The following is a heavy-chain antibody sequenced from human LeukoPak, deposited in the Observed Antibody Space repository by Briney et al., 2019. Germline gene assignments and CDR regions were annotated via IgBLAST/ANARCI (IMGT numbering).Heavy chain of an antibody. D-gene: IGHD4-11*01. CDR1: GYTLTELS. Sequence: ASVKASCKVSGYTLTELSMHWVRQAPGKGLEWMGGFDPEDGETIYAQKFQGRVTMTEDTSTDTAYMELSSLRSEDTAVYYCATAHSNYNYYGMDVWGQGTTVTVS. J-gene: IGHJ6*02. V-gene: IGHV1-24*01. CDR3: ATAHSNYNYYGMDV. CDR2: FDPEDGET.